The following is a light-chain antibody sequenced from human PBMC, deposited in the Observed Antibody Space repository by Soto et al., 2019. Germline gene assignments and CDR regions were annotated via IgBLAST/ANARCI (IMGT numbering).Light chain of an antibody. Sequence: QSVLTQPPSISAAPGHNITISCSGSTSNVGHNSVSWYQQLPGTAPKLLIYDNNKRPSGIPARFSGSKSGTSATLGITGLQTGDEADYYCGAWDDRLTVYVFGTGTKVTVL. J-gene: IGLJ1*01. V-gene: IGLV1-51*01. CDR3: GAWDDRLTVYV. CDR2: DNN. CDR1: TSNVGHNS.